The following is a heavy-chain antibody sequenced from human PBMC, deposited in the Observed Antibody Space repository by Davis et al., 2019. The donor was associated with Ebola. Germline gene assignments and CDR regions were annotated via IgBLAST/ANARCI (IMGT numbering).Heavy chain of an antibody. CDR3: ARDLSASSSWYGVFYGMDV. J-gene: IGHJ6*02. CDR2: INPNSGGT. V-gene: IGHV1-2*06. Sequence: AASVKVSCKASGYTFTGYYMHWVRQAPGQGLEWMGRINPNSGGTNYAQKFQGRVTMTRDTSISTAYMELSSLRSEDTAVYYCARDLSASSSWYGVFYGMDVWGQGTTVTVSS. D-gene: IGHD6-13*01. CDR1: GYTFTGYY.